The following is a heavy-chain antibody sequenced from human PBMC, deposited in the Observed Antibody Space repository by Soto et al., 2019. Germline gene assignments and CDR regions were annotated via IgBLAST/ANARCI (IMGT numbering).Heavy chain of an antibody. D-gene: IGHD5-12*01. CDR3: AQTQSYSGYAPRDY. J-gene: IGHJ4*02. V-gene: IGHV2-26*01. CDR2: IFSNHEK. Sequence: QVTLKESGPALVQPTEPLTLTCTVSGFSLSNARMGVTWIRQPPGKALEWLAHIFSNHEKSYSTSQKSRLTISKDTSKSQVVLTMTNMDPVDTATYYCAQTQSYSGYAPRDYWGKGTLVTVCS. CDR1: GFSLSNARMG.